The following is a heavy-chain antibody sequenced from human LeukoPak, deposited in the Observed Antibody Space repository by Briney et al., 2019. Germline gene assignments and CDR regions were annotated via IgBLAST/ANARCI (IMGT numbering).Heavy chain of an antibody. D-gene: IGHD5-24*01. V-gene: IGHV3-48*03. Sequence: GGSLRLSCAASGFTFSSYEMSWVRQAPGKGREWFSYISSSGSTIYYADSVKGRFTISRDNAKNSLYLQMNSLRAEDTAVYYCASSRDGYNWRDFDYWGQGTLVTVSS. CDR2: ISSSGSTI. CDR1: GFTFSSYE. CDR3: ASSRDGYNWRDFDY. J-gene: IGHJ4*02.